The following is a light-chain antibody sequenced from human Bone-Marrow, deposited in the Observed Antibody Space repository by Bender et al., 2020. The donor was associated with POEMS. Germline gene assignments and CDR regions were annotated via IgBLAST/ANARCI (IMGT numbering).Light chain of an antibody. CDR2: AGT. V-gene: IGLV2-14*02. CDR1: SSDVGGYNL. J-gene: IGLJ3*02. CDR3: CSYTSSSTLV. Sequence: QSALTQPASVSGSPGQSITISCTGTSSDVGGYNLVSWYQQHPGKGPQLIIYAGTTRPSGISNRFSGTKSGNTASLTISGLQAEDEADYYCCSYTSSSTLVFGGGTQLTVL.